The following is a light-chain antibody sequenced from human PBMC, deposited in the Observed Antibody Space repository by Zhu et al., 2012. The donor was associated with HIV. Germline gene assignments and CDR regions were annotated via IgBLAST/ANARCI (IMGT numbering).Light chain of an antibody. CDR3: QQYANSPRT. J-gene: IGKJ1*01. CDR1: QTINSRY. V-gene: IGKV3-20*01. CDR2: GTS. Sequence: DIVLTQSPGTLSLSPGERATLSCRASQTINSRYLAWYQQKPGQAPSLLIYGTSTRATGIPDRFSGSGSGTEFTLTISRLEPEDFAVYFRQQYANSPRTFGQGTKVEVK.